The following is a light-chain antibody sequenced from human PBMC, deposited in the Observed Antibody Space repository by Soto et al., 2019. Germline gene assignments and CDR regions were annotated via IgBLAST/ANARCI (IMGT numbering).Light chain of an antibody. CDR1: QTISSW. V-gene: IGKV1-5*01. CDR3: QQYNSFPLT. J-gene: IGKJ5*01. CDR2: DAS. Sequence: DIQMTQSPSTLSGSVGDRVTITCRASQTISSWLAWYQQKPGKAPKLLIYDASSLESGVPSRFSGSGSGTEFTLTISSLQPGDFATYYCQQYNSFPLTFGPGTRLEIK.